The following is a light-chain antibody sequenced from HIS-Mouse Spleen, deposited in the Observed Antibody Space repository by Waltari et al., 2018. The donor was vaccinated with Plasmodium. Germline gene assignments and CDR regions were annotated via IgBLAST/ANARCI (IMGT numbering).Light chain of an antibody. CDR1: QSVNSSY. CDR3: QQYGSSPPLT. Sequence: DIVLTQSPGTLSLSPGERATLSCRASQSVNSSYLAWYQQKPGQAPRLLIYGASSRATGIPDRFSGSGSGTDFTLTISRLEPEDFAVYYCQQYGSSPPLTFGGGTKVEIK. J-gene: IGKJ4*01. CDR2: GAS. V-gene: IGKV3-20*01.